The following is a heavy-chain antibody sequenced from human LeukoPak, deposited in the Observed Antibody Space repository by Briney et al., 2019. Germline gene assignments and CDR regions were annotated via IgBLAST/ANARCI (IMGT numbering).Heavy chain of an antibody. CDR2: ITESSGST. V-gene: IGHV3-23*01. D-gene: IGHD4-23*01. CDR3: AKTSGGNY. Sequence: GGSLRLSCAASGFIFSNYAMSWVRRAPGKGLEWFSAITESSGSTYYADSVKGRFTISRDNSKSTLYLQMNSLRVEDTAVYYCAKTSGGNYWGQGTLVTVSS. CDR1: GFIFSNYA. J-gene: IGHJ4*02.